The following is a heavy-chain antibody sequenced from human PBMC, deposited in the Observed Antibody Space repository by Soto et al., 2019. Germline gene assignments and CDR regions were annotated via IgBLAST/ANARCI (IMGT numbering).Heavy chain of an antibody. D-gene: IGHD2-2*01. Sequence: SETLSLTCTVSGGSISSGAYFWSWIRHHPGKGLEWIGYIFCSGSTYYNPSLKSRVTVSVDTSKNQFSLKLSSVTAADTAVYYCVRGGYCNSTSCCQKWFDPWGQGTVVTVSS. CDR3: VRGGYCNSTSCCQKWFDP. J-gene: IGHJ5*02. V-gene: IGHV4-31*03. CDR1: GGSISSGAYF. CDR2: IFCSGST.